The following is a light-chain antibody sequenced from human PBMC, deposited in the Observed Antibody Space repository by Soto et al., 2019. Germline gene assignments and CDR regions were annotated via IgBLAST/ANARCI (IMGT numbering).Light chain of an antibody. CDR3: HQYGTLPLS. CDR1: QSLGSTF. Sequence: EILLTRSPGTLSLSPGDRATLSCRASQSLGSTFLAWYQQKSCQSPRLLTYGASDRATDIPDRFSGSGSGANFTLTISRLEPEDFAVYFCHQYGTLPLSFGGGTKVEIK. J-gene: IGKJ4*01. V-gene: IGKV3-20*01. CDR2: GAS.